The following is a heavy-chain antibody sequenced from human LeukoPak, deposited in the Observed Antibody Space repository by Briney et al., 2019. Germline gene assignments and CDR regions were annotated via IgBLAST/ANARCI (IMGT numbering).Heavy chain of an antibody. V-gene: IGHV1-46*01. J-gene: IGHJ3*01. CDR3: AREGSSGQLL. Sequence: GASVKVSCKASACTFTNYYLHWVRQAPGQGLEWMGIINPSGGSTSYAQKFQGRVTMTRDTSTSTVYMELSSLRSEDTAVYYCAREGSSGQLLWGQGSMVTVSS. CDR2: INPSGGST. CDR1: ACTFTNYY. D-gene: IGHD3-22*01.